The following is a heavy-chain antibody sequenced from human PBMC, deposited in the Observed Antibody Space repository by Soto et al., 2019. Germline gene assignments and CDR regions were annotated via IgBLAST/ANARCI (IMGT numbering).Heavy chain of an antibody. D-gene: IGHD7-27*01. CDR2: VYTGGSA. CDR3: ARVWGWDFDL. V-gene: IGHV3-53*02. CDR1: GFTISSNY. J-gene: IGHJ2*01. Sequence: EVQLVETGGGVIQPGGSLTLSCAASGFTISSNYMSWVRQTPGKGLQWVSVVYTGGSANSAASVKGRFTRSRENSENTLSLPLNNLRAEDTGVYYCARVWGWDFDLWGRGTLVTVSS.